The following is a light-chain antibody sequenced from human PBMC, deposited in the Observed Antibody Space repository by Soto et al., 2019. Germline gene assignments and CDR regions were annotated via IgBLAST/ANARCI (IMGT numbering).Light chain of an antibody. Sequence: TVMTQSPDTLSVSPGDTATLSCRSSQNVHINVAWYQQKPGQAPTRLVYGVSARAPGVPARFSGTGSESEFSLTIRNLQSEYFAAYYCKQYETCPRNFGQGTK. CDR2: GVS. V-gene: IGKV3-15*01. CDR3: KQYETCPRN. CDR1: QNVHIN. J-gene: IGKJ2*01.